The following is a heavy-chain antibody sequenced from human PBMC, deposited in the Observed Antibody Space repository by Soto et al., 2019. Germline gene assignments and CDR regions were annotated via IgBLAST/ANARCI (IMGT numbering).Heavy chain of an antibody. V-gene: IGHV1-69*02. CDR1: GGTFSSYT. J-gene: IGHJ4*02. Sequence: QVQLVQSGAEVKKPGSSVKVSCKASGGTFSSYTISWVRQAPGQGLEWMGRIIPILGIANYAQKFQGRVTITADKSTSTAYMELSSLRSEDTAVYYCAIRSRLLDHFDYWGQGTLVTVSS. CDR3: AIRSRLLDHFDY. D-gene: IGHD2-15*01. CDR2: IIPILGIA.